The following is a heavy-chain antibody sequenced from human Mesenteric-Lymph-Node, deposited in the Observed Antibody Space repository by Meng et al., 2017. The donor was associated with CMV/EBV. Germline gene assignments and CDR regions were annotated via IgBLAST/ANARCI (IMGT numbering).Heavy chain of an antibody. CDR3: ARENTLISRRPSGDDYNYYGLDV. CDR1: GGTFSNYG. V-gene: IGHV1-69*05. Sequence: SSVKVSCKASGGTFSNYGINWVRQAPGQGLEWMGGIIPIVGTANYAQKFQGRVTIIRDESTSTTYKELSSLRSGDTAVYYCARENTLISRRPSGDDYNYYGLDVWGQGTTVTVSS. J-gene: IGHJ6*02. D-gene: IGHD5-12*01. CDR2: IIPIVGTA.